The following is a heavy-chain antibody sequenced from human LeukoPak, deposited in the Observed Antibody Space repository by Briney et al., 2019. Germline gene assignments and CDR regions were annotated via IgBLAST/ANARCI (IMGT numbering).Heavy chain of an antibody. Sequence: KPSETLSLTCTVSGGSISSSGYYWSWIRQPPGKGLEWIGEINHSGSTNYNPSLKSRVTISVDTSKNQFSLKLSSVTAADTAVYYCASTGSAGNWFDPWGQGTLVTVSS. CDR3: ASTGSAGNWFDP. CDR2: INHSGST. V-gene: IGHV4-39*07. D-gene: IGHD6-25*01. CDR1: GGSISSSGYY. J-gene: IGHJ5*02.